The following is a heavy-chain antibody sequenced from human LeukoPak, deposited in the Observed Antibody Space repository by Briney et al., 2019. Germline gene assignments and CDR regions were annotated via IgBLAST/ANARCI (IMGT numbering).Heavy chain of an antibody. J-gene: IGHJ5*02. V-gene: IGHV3-23*01. CDR1: GFTFSSYA. D-gene: IGHD3-10*01. CDR2: ISDSGGST. Sequence: PGGSLRLSCAASGFTFSSYAMSWVRQAPGKGLEWVSSISDSGGSTYYADSVKGRFTISRDNAKNSLYLQMNSLRAEDTAVYYCARVSGGPNWFDPWGQGTLVTVSS. CDR3: ARVSGGPNWFDP.